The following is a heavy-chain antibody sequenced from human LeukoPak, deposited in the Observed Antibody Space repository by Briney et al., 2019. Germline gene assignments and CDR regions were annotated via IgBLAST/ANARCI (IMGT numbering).Heavy chain of an antibody. CDR3: AHSPYGDYTFDY. D-gene: IGHD4-17*01. Sequence: SGPTLVNPTPARTLTCTFSGFSLRTRGVGVGWIRQPPAKALEWLALIYWDDDKRYSPSLKSRLTITKDTSKNQVVLTMTNMDPVDTATYYCAHSPYGDYTFDYWGQGTLVTASS. CDR1: GFSLRTRGVG. V-gene: IGHV2-5*02. J-gene: IGHJ4*02. CDR2: IYWDDDK.